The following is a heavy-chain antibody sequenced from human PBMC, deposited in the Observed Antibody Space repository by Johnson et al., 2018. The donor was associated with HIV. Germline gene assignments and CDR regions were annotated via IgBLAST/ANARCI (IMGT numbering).Heavy chain of an antibody. CDR1: GFTFSSYG. D-gene: IGHD1-26*01. CDR3: AKERSGSYSGADAFDI. CDR2: IWYDGSNK. J-gene: IGHJ3*02. V-gene: IGHV3-33*06. Sequence: QVQLVESGGGVVQPGRSLRLSCAASGFTFSSYGMHWVRQAPGKGLEWVTVIWYDGSNKYYADSVKGRFTISRDNSKNTLYLQMNSLRAEDTEVYYCAKERSGSYSGADAFDIWGQGTMDTVSS.